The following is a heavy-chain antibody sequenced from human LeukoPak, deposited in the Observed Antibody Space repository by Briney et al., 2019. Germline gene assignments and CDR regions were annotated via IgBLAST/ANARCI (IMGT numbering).Heavy chain of an antibody. V-gene: IGHV1-18*01. CDR3: ARSTVNDYDSTSYYFWFDP. Sequence: EASVKVSCKASGYTFTTYGISWVRQAPGQGLEWMGWISGYNGNTHYAQKLQGRVTMTTDTSTSTAFMELRSLRSDDTAVYYCARSTVNDYDSTSYYFWFDPWGQGTLVTVSS. CDR2: ISGYNGNT. J-gene: IGHJ5*02. D-gene: IGHD3-22*01. CDR1: GYTFTTYG.